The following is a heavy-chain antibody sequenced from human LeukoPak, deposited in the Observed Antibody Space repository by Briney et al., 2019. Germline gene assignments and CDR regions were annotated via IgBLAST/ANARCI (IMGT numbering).Heavy chain of an antibody. V-gene: IGHV4-39*07. CDR2: IYYSGST. Sequence: PSETLSLTCTVSGGSISSSSYYWGWIRQPPGKGLEWIGSIYYSGSTYYNPSLKSRVTISVDTSKNQFSLKLSSVTAADTAVYYCARGRRSGWRPTNFDYWGQGTLVTVSS. D-gene: IGHD6-19*01. CDR1: GGSISSSSYY. J-gene: IGHJ4*02. CDR3: ARGRRSGWRPTNFDY.